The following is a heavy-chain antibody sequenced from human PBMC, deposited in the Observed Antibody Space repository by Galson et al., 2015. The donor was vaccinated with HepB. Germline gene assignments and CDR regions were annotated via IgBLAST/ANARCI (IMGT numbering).Heavy chain of an antibody. CDR3: ARQVFLTTVVTRGWFDP. D-gene: IGHD4-23*01. V-gene: IGHV5-51*01. CDR1: GYSFTSYW. CDR2: IYPGDSDT. Sequence: QSGAEVKKPGESLKISCKGSGYSFTSYWIGWVRPMPGKGLEWMGIIYPGDSDTRYSPSFQGQVTISADKSISTAYLQWSSLKASDTAMYYCARQVFLTTVVTRGWFDPWGQGTLVTVSS. J-gene: IGHJ5*02.